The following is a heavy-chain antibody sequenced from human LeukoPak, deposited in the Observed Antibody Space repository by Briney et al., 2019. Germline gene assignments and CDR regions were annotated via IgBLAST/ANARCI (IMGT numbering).Heavy chain of an antibody. D-gene: IGHD6-19*01. CDR1: GFSFSSYA. Sequence: GGSLRLSCAASGFSFSSYAMSWVRQAPGKGLEWVSSISGSGDNTYYAKSVKGWFAISRDNSKNTLFLQMNSLRAEDTAVFYCAKRSGYTTGWFFDFWGQGTLVTVSS. V-gene: IGHV3-23*01. J-gene: IGHJ4*02. CDR3: AKRSGYTTGWFFDF. CDR2: ISGSGDNT.